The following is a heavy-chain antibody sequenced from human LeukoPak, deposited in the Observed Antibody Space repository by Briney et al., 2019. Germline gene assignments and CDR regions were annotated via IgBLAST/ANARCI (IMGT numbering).Heavy chain of an antibody. D-gene: IGHD6-13*01. Sequence: SGGSLRLSCAASGFTFSSYGMSWVRQAPGKGLEWVSVISGSGVSTYYADSVKGRFTISRDNSKNTLYLQMNSLRAEDTAVYYCAKVAAAGTWADWFDPWGQGTLVTVSS. V-gene: IGHV3-23*01. CDR2: ISGSGVST. J-gene: IGHJ5*02. CDR1: GFTFSSYG. CDR3: AKVAAAGTWADWFDP.